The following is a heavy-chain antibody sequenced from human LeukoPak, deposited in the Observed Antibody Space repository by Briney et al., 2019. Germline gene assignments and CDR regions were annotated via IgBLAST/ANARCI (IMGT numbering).Heavy chain of an antibody. D-gene: IGHD3-22*01. J-gene: IGHJ3*02. CDR2: MYYSGST. V-gene: IGHV4-59*08. CDR1: GGSISCYY. Sequence: KPSETLSLTCTVSGGSISCYYWSRIRQSPGKGLVWIGYMYYSGSTNYNPSLKSRVTMSVDMSKNQFSLKLSCVTAADTALYYCARHFTYYYDSSGYPRDAFDIWGQGTMVTVSS. CDR3: ARHFTYYYDSSGYPRDAFDI.